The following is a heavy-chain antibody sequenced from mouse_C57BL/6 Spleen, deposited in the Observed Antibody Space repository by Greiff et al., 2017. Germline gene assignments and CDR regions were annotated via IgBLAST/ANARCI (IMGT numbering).Heavy chain of an antibody. V-gene: IGHV5-17*01. CDR2: ISSGSSTI. D-gene: IGHD1-1*01. J-gene: IGHJ4*01. CDR3: AKKGSSPNYAMYY. Sequence: VQLQQSGGGLVKPGGSLKLSCAASGFTFSDYGMHWVRQAPEKGLEWVAYISSGSSTIYYADTVKGRFTISRDKAKNTLFLQMTSLRSEDTAMYYCAKKGSSPNYAMYYWGQGTSVTASS. CDR1: GFTFSDYG.